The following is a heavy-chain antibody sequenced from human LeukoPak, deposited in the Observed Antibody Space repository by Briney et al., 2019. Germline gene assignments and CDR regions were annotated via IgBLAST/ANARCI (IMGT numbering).Heavy chain of an antibody. J-gene: IGHJ6*03. CDR1: GFTFSSYG. D-gene: IGHD2-2*01. CDR3: AREVVVPAARRAYYYYYYMDV. CDR2: IWYDGSNK. Sequence: GGSLRLSCAASGFTFSSYGMHWVRQAPGKGLEWVAVIWYDGSNKYYADSVKGRFTISRDNSKNTLYLQMNSLRAEDTAVYYCAREVVVPAARRAYYYYYYMDVWGKGTTVTVSS. V-gene: IGHV3-33*01.